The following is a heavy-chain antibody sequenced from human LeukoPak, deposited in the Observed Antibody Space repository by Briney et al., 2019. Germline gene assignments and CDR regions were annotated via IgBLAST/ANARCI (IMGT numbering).Heavy chain of an antibody. Sequence: PSETLSLTCTVSGGSISSYYWSWIRQPPGKGLEWMGYIYYSGSTNYNPSLKSRVTISVDTSKNQFSLKLSSVTAADTAVYYCARAENGLSYWGQGTLVTVSS. J-gene: IGHJ4*02. CDR2: IYYSGST. V-gene: IGHV4-59*01. CDR1: GGSISSYY. CDR3: ARAENGLSY. D-gene: IGHD3-16*01.